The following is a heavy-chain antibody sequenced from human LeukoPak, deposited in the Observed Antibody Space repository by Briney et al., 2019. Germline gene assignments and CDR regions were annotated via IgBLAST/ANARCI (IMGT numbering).Heavy chain of an antibody. J-gene: IGHJ4*02. CDR3: ARAPYTSGWYFAFDY. CDR2: ISSRSTTI. Sequence: GGSLRLSCAASGFTFSGYSMNWVRQAPGKGLEWVSYISSRSTTIYYADSVKGRFTISRDNSQNTLYLEMNSLRTEDTAVYYCARAPYTSGWYFAFDYWGQGTLVTVSS. CDR1: GFTFSGYS. V-gene: IGHV3-48*01. D-gene: IGHD6-19*01.